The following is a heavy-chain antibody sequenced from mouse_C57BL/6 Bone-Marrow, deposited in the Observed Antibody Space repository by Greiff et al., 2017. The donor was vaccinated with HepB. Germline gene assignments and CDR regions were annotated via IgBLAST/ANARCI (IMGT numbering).Heavy chain of an antibody. Sequence: VQLQQSGPVLVKPGASVKMSCKASGYTFTDYYMNWVKQSHGKSLEWIGVINPYNGGTSYNQKFKGKATLTVDKSSSTAYMELNSLTSEDSAVYYCALEGTARAFDYWGQGTTLTVSS. J-gene: IGHJ2*01. V-gene: IGHV1-19*01. CDR2: INPYNGGT. CDR3: ALEGTARAFDY. D-gene: IGHD3-2*01. CDR1: GYTFTDYY.